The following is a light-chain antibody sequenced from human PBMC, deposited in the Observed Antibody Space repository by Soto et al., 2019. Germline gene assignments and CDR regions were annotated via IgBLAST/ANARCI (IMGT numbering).Light chain of an antibody. CDR3: QQYNSYSPS. Sequence: DIQMTQSPSTLSASVGDRVTIAGLASQSISSWLAWYQQKPGKAPKLLIYDASSLESGVPSRFSGSGSGTEFTLTISSLQPDDFATYYCQQYNSYSPSFGGGTKVDI. CDR2: DAS. V-gene: IGKV1-5*01. CDR1: QSISSW. J-gene: IGKJ4*01.